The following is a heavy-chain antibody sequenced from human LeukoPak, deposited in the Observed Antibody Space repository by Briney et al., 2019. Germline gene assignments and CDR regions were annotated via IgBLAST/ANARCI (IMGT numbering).Heavy chain of an antibody. CDR3: ARSVVVRAGARYYFDY. Sequence: GESLKISCKGSGYSFTSYWIGWGRQMPGKGLEWMGIIYPGDSDTRYSPSFQGQVTISAGKSISTAYLQWSSLKASDTAMYYCARSVVVRAGARYYFDYWGQGTLVTVPS. CDR1: GYSFTSYW. D-gene: IGHD2-2*01. V-gene: IGHV5-51*01. J-gene: IGHJ4*02. CDR2: IYPGDSDT.